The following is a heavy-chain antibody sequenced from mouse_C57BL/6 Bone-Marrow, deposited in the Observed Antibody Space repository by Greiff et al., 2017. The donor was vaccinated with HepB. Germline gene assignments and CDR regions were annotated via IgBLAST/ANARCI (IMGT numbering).Heavy chain of an antibody. D-gene: IGHD1-1*01. V-gene: IGHV1-15*01. J-gene: IGHJ1*03. Sequence: VKLMESGAELVRPGASVTLSCKASGYTFTDYEMHWVKQTPVHGLEWIGAIDPDTGGTAYNQQFQGKAILTADKSSSTAYMELRSLTSEDSAVYYCKREPITTVTGVWGTGTTVTVSS. CDR1: GYTFTDYE. CDR3: KREPITTVTGV. CDR2: IDPDTGGT.